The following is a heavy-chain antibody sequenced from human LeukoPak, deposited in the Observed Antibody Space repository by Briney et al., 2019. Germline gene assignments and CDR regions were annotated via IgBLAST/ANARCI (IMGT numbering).Heavy chain of an antibody. J-gene: IGHJ4*02. CDR1: GFTSDNY. V-gene: IGHV3-23*01. D-gene: IGHD4-23*01. Sequence: GGSLRLSCAASGFTSDNYMSWIRQATGKGLEWVSTISGSAGSTYYTDSVKGRFTISRDNSKNTLYLQMNSLRAEDTAVYYCAKHGGGNHFDYWGQGTLVTVSS. CDR3: AKHGGGNHFDY. CDR2: ISGSAGST.